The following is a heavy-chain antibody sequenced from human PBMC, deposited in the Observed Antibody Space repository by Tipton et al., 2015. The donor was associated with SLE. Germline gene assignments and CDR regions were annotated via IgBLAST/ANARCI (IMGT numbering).Heavy chain of an antibody. V-gene: IGHV1-18*01. CDR3: ARGRLDTAMGVFDV. Sequence: QSGPEVKKPGASVRVSCKASGYTFTTYGISWVRQAPGQGLEWMGWISTYNGNTNYAQKLQGRVTMTSDTSTSTAYMELRSLRSDDTAFYYCARGRLDTAMGVFDVWGQGTLVTVSS. CDR1: GYTFTTYG. CDR2: ISTYNGNT. D-gene: IGHD5-18*01. J-gene: IGHJ4*02.